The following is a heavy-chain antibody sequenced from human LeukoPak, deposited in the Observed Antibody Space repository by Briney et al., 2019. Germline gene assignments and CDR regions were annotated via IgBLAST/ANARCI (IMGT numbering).Heavy chain of an antibody. D-gene: IGHD3-10*01. J-gene: IGHJ6*03. Sequence: ASVKVSCKASGYTFTNYYMHWVRQAPGQGLEWMGIINPSGGSTSYAQKFQGRVTMTRDMSTSTVYMELSSLRSEDTAVYYCARGRFTMVRRVRFYYMDVWGKGTTVTVSS. V-gene: IGHV1-46*01. CDR1: GYTFTNYY. CDR3: ARGRFTMVRRVRFYYMDV. CDR2: INPSGGST.